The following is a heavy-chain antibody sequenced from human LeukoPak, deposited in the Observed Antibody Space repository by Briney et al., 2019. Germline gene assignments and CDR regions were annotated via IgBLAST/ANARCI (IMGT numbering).Heavy chain of an antibody. CDR1: GYTFTSYG. Sequence: SVKVSCKASGYTFTSYGINWVRQATGQGLEWMGWMNPNSGNTGYAQKFQGRVTMTRNTSISTAYMELSSLRSEDTAVYYCARGLSSSWLYYYYYYYMDVWGKGTTVTISS. V-gene: IGHV1-8*02. D-gene: IGHD6-13*01. CDR2: MNPNSGNT. CDR3: ARGLSSSWLYYYYYYYMDV. J-gene: IGHJ6*03.